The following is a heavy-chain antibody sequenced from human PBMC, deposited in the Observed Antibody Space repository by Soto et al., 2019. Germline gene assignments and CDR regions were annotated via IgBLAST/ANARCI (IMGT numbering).Heavy chain of an antibody. D-gene: IGHD4-17*01. CDR3: ARGRSDYDSYGYYYYGMDV. CDR2: INAGNGNT. J-gene: IGHJ6*02. CDR1: GYTFTSYA. V-gene: IGHV1-3*01. Sequence: ASVKVSCKASGYTFTSYAMHWVRQAPGQRLEWMGWINAGNGNTKYSQKFQGRVTITRDTSASTAYMELSSLRSEDTAVYYCARGRSDYDSYGYYYYGMDVWGQGTTVTVSS.